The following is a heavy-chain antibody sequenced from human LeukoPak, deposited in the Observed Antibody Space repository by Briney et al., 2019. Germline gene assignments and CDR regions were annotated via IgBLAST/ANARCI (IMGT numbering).Heavy chain of an antibody. CDR3: ARAGVCGGDCYPSPDWFDP. J-gene: IGHJ5*02. CDR1: GGSISSGGYY. V-gene: IGHV4-31*03. D-gene: IGHD2-21*02. CDR2: IYYSGST. Sequence: PSETLSLTCTVSGGSISSGGYYWSWIRQHPGKGLEWIGYIYYSGSTYYNPSLKSRVTISVDTSKNQFSLKLSSVTAADTAVYYCARAGVCGGDCYPSPDWFDPWGQGTLVTASS.